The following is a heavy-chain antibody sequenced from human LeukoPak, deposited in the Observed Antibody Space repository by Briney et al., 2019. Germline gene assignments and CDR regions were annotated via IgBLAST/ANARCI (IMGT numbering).Heavy chain of an antibody. Sequence: GGSLRLSCAASGFTFSNAWMSWVRQAPGKGLEWVGRIKSKTDGGTTDYAAPVKGRFTISRDDSKNTLYLQMNSLKTEDTAVYYCTTDTGSGYRYYFDHWGQGTLVTVSS. CDR3: TTDTGSGYRYYFDH. CDR2: IKSKTDGGTT. D-gene: IGHD3-22*01. J-gene: IGHJ4*02. CDR1: GFTFSNAW. V-gene: IGHV3-15*01.